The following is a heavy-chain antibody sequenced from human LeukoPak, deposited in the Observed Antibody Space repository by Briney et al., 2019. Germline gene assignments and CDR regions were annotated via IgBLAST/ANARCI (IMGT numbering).Heavy chain of an antibody. Sequence: GASVKVSRKASGYTFTSYDINWVRQATGQGLEWMGWMNPNSGNTGYAQKFQGRVTMTRNTSISTAYMELSSLRSEDTAVYYCARGLGLAPRVAFDIWGQGTMVTVSS. J-gene: IGHJ3*02. CDR3: ARGLGLAPRVAFDI. V-gene: IGHV1-8*01. CDR1: GYTFTSYD. D-gene: IGHD7-27*01. CDR2: MNPNSGNT.